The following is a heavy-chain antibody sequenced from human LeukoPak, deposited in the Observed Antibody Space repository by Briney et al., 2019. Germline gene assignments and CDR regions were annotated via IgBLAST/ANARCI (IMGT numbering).Heavy chain of an antibody. J-gene: IGHJ1*01. Sequence: GGSLRLYCAASGFTFSSYSMNWVRQAPGKGLEWVSSISSSSSYIYYADSVKGRFTISRDNAKNSLYLQMNSLRAEDTAVYYCLIAAAGTGYFQHWGQGTLVTVSS. CDR3: LIAAAGTGYFQH. D-gene: IGHD6-13*01. CDR1: GFTFSSYS. V-gene: IGHV3-21*01. CDR2: ISSSSSYI.